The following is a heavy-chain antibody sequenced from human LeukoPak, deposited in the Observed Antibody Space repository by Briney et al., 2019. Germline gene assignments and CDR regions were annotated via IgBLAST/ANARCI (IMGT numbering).Heavy chain of an antibody. Sequence: SETLSLTCVVYGGSFSGYYWSWIRQPPGKGLEWIGEINHSGSTNYNPSPKSRVTISVDTSKNQFSLKLSSVTAADTAVYYCARGGYYDFWSGYYSTSFDYWGQGTLVTVSS. CDR1: GGSFSGYY. V-gene: IGHV4-34*01. J-gene: IGHJ4*02. CDR3: ARGGYYDFWSGYYSTSFDY. D-gene: IGHD3-3*01. CDR2: INHSGST.